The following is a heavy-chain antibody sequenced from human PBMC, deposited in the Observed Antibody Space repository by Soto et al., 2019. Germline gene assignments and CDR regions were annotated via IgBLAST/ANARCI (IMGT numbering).Heavy chain of an antibody. CDR3: AKDVSSRRWFDP. V-gene: IGHV4-4*07. CDR1: GASIRSYH. CDR2: IQHTGNT. J-gene: IGHJ5*02. Sequence: LSLTCAVSGASIRSYHWSFLRQPAGKGLEWIGRIQHTGNTNYNPSLKSRVTMSADTSKNQISLKMTSVTAADTAVYFCAKDVSSRRWFDPWGQGVRVTVSS. D-gene: IGHD3-16*01.